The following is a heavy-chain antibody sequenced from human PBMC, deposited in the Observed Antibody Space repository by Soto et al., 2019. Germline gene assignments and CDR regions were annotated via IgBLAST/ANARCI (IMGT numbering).Heavy chain of an antibody. J-gene: IGHJ4*02. Sequence: TSETLSLTCTVSGGSISSYYWSWIRQPPGKGLEWIGYIYYSGSTNYNPSLKSRVTISVDTSKNQFSLKLSSVTAADTAVYYCARDRLAAAGTNYFDYWGQGTLVTVSS. D-gene: IGHD6-13*01. V-gene: IGHV4-59*01. CDR1: GGSISSYY. CDR3: ARDRLAAAGTNYFDY. CDR2: IYYSGST.